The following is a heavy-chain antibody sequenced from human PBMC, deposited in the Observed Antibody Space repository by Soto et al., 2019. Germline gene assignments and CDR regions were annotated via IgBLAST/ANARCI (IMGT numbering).Heavy chain of an antibody. CDR3: ARDRQYCSSTSCHYWYFDF. D-gene: IGHD2-2*01. CDR2: ISSSGSTI. CDR1: GFTFSSYE. J-gene: IGHJ2*01. Sequence: EVQLVESGGGLVQPGGSLRLSCAASGFTFSSYEMNWVRQAPGKGLEWVSYISSSGSTIYYADSVKGRFTISRDNAKNSLYLQMNSLRAEDTAVYYCARDRQYCSSTSCHYWYFDFWGRGTLVTVSS. V-gene: IGHV3-48*03.